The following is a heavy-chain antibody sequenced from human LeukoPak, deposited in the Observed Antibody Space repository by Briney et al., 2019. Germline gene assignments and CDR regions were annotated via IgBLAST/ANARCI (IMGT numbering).Heavy chain of an antibody. V-gene: IGHV4-39*01. D-gene: IGHD7-27*01. CDR3: ASPSTGAVDY. Sequence: PSETLSLTCTVSGGSISSSSYYWGWLRQPPGKGLEWIGSIYYSGSTYYNPSLKSRVTISVDTSKNQFSLKLSSVTAADTAVYYCASPSTGAVDYWGQGTLVTVSS. CDR1: GGSISSSSYY. CDR2: IYYSGST. J-gene: IGHJ4*02.